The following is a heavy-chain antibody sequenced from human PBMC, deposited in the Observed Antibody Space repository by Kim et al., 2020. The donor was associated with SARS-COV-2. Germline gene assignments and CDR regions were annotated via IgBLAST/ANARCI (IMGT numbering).Heavy chain of an antibody. Sequence: GSLRLSCAASGYTVTYSYMGWVRQAPGKGLEWVSFIYSGGNTIYADSVKGRLIISSDHSKNTLYLQMNSLRAEDTAVYYCATVVFYYDAGYFKNWGQGTLVIVSS. CDR3: ATVVFYYDAGYFKN. J-gene: IGHJ1*01. CDR1: GYTVTYSY. CDR2: IYSGGNT. D-gene: IGHD3-22*01. V-gene: IGHV3-66*01.